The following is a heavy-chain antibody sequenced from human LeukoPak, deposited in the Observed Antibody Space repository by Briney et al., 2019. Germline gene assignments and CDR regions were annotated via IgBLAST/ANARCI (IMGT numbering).Heavy chain of an antibody. Sequence: GGSLRLSCGASGFTFSTYAVHWVRQARGKGVEWVAVISYDGSNKYYADSVKGRFIISRDNSKNTLYLQMNSLRGEDTAVYYCAREVWRDIVVVPAAPDYWGQGTLVTVSS. CDR2: ISYDGSNK. CDR3: AREVWRDIVVVPAAPDY. CDR1: GFTFSTYA. J-gene: IGHJ4*02. V-gene: IGHV3-30-3*01. D-gene: IGHD2-2*01.